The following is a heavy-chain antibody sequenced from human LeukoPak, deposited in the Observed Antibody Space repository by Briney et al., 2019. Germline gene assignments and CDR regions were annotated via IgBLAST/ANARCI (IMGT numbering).Heavy chain of an antibody. V-gene: IGHV3-23*01. CDR1: GFTFSSYA. J-gene: IGHJ4*02. D-gene: IGHD5-12*01. CDR3: AKVRRDGYNYGY. CDR2: ISGSGGST. Sequence: PGGSLRLSCAASGFTFSSYAMSWVRQAPGKGLEWVSAISGSGGSTYYADSVKGRFTISRDNSKNTLYLQMDSLRAEDTAVYYCAKVRRDGYNYGYWGQGTLVTVSS.